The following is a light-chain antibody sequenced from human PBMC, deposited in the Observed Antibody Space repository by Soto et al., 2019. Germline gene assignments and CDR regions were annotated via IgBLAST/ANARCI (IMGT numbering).Light chain of an antibody. V-gene: IGLV1-51*01. CDR3: GTWDEGLRAGV. Sequence: QSVLTQPPSLSAAPGQRVTISCSGRSSNIGNNYVSWYQQLPGTAPKLLIYDNFRRPSGIPDRFSGSKSGTSATLAITALQAGDEADYYCGTWDEGLRAGVFGGGTKLTVL. CDR1: SSNIGNNY. J-gene: IGLJ2*01. CDR2: DNF.